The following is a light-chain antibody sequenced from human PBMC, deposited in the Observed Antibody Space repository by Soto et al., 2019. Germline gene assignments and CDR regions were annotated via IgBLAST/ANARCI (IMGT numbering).Light chain of an antibody. Sequence: QSALTQPASVSGSPGQSITISCTGTSSDVGAYNFVSWYQQHPGKVPKLMIFDVSSRPSGVSDRFSGSKSGNTASLTISGLQAEDEGDYYCLSYTSSSTHVFGSGTKLTVL. CDR1: SSDVGAYNF. CDR2: DVS. J-gene: IGLJ1*01. V-gene: IGLV2-14*03. CDR3: LSYTSSSTHV.